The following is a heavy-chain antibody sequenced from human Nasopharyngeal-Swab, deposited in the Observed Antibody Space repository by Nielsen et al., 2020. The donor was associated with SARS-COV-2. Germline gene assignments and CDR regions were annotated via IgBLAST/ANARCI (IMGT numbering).Heavy chain of an antibody. Sequence: GESLKISCAASGFTFSDYYMSWIRQAPGKGLEWVSYISSSGSTIYYADSVKGRFTISRDNAKNSLYLQMNSLRAEDTAVYYCAREGTDYYDSSGYFDNWGQGTLVTVSS. D-gene: IGHD3-22*01. V-gene: IGHV3-11*01. CDR3: AREGTDYYDSSGYFDN. J-gene: IGHJ5*02. CDR2: ISSSGSTI. CDR1: GFTFSDYY.